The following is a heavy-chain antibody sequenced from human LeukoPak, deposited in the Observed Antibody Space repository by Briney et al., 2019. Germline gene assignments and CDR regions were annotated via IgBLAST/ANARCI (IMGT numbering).Heavy chain of an antibody. J-gene: IGHJ4*02. CDR2: IYFSGST. V-gene: IGHV4-59*01. Sequence: SETLSLTCAVSGGSISSYYWSWIRQPPGKGLEWIGYIYFSGSTNYNPSLKSRVTISVDTSKNQFSLRLSSVTAADTAVYYCARYVWGSYPTFEDYWGQGTLVTVSS. D-gene: IGHD3-16*02. CDR3: ARYVWGSYPTFEDY. CDR1: GGSISSYY.